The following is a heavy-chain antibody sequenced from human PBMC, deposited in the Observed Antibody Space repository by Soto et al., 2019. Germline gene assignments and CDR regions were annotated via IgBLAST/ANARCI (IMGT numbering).Heavy chain of an antibody. CDR3: ATDVVVVAAAAFDI. Sequence: ASVKVSCKASGYTFTNYAMQWVRQAPGQRLEWMGWINAGNGNTKYSQKFQGRVTITRDTSASTAYMELSSLRSEDTAVYYCATDVVVVAAAAFDIWGQGTMVTVSS. D-gene: IGHD2-15*01. CDR2: INAGNGNT. V-gene: IGHV1-3*01. CDR1: GYTFTNYA. J-gene: IGHJ3*02.